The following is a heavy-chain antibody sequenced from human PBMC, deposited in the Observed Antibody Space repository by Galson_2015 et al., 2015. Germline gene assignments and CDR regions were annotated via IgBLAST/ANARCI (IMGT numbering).Heavy chain of an antibody. V-gene: IGHV3-23*01. D-gene: IGHD6-19*01. CDR2: ISGSLSGGST. J-gene: IGHJ4*02. Sequence: SLRLSCAASGFTFSNSAMKWVRQAPGKGLEWVAAISGSLSGGSTYYADSVKGRVTISRDNSKNTLYLQMNSLRAEDTAVYYCAKRWHSGGWYPFDHWGQGTLVTVSS. CDR3: AKRWHSGGWYPFDH. CDR1: GFTFSNSA.